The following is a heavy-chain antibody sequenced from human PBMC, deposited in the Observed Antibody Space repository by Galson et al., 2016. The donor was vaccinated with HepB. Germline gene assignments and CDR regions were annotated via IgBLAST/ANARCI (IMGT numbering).Heavy chain of an antibody. CDR2: NKRDSRLI. V-gene: IGHV3-48*01. CDR1: GFTFSNYA. CDR3: VRDNDWAFDY. Sequence: SLRLSCAASGFTFSNYAMNWVRQAPGKGLEWVSHNKRDSRLIDYADSVKGRFTVSRDNGKNSLFLQMDGLRAEDTAVYYCVRDNDWAFDYWGQGILVTVSS. D-gene: IGHD1-1*01. J-gene: IGHJ4*02.